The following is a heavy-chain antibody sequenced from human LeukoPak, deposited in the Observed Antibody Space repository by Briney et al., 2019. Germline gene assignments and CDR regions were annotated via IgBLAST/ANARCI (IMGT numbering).Heavy chain of an antibody. V-gene: IGHV3-30*18. J-gene: IGHJ4*02. Sequence: AGGSLRLSCAASGFTFSSYGMHWVRQAPGKGLEWVAVISYDGSNKYYADSVKGRFTISRDNSKNTLYLQMNSLRAEDTAVYYCAKDIFVMPLTLVTVDYWGQGTLVTVSS. CDR3: AKDIFVMPLTLVTVDY. D-gene: IGHD2-21*02. CDR2: ISYDGSNK. CDR1: GFTFSSYG.